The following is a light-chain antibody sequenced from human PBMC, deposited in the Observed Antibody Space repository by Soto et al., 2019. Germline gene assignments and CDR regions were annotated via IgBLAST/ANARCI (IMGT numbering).Light chain of an antibody. J-gene: IGKJ1*01. CDR3: QHYNSYSEA. Sequence: IHMTQSPSTVSAYVGDSVTITCRASQSITTWLAWYQQRPGKAPKLLIYKASTLKSGVPSRFSGSGSGTEFTLTISSLQPDDFATYYCQHYNSYSEAFGQGTKVDIK. CDR2: KAS. V-gene: IGKV1-5*03. CDR1: QSITTW.